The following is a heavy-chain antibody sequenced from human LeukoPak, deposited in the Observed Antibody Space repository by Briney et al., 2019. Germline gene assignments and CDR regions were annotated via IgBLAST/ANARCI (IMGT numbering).Heavy chain of an antibody. D-gene: IGHD3-3*01. J-gene: IGHJ4*02. CDR1: GGSISSSSYY. CDR2: IYYGGST. V-gene: IGHV4-39*01. Sequence: PSETLSLTCTVSGGSISSSSYYWGWIRQPPGKGLEWIGTIYYGGSTYYNPSLKSRVTISVDTSKNLFSLTLSSVTAADTAVYYCARHAGGITIFGVVTYHDYWGQGTLVTVSS. CDR3: ARHAGGITIFGVVTYHDY.